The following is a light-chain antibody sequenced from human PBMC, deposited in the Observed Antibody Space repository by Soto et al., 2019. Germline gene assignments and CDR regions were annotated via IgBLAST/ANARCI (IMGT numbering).Light chain of an antibody. J-gene: IGKJ4*01. V-gene: IGKV3-15*01. Sequence: EVVMTQSPATLSVSPGEGATLSCRASQGIGTLLAWYQQRPGQAPRLLLHGASTRASGLPARFSGRGSGTGFPLPISSLQSEDFAVYYCPQYYMWPITFGGGTTVEI. CDR2: GAS. CDR1: QGIGTL. CDR3: PQYYMWPIT.